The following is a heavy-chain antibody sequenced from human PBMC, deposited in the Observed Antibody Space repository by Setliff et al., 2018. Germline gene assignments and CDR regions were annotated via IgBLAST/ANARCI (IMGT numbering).Heavy chain of an antibody. CDR3: AISSLSICSGDTCPNAFDI. Sequence: ASVKVSCKASGDTFSTYALSWVRQAPGQGLEWMGWISAYNGDTTYTQNLQGRVTLTTDTSTTTAYMELRSLRSDDTAVYYCAISSLSICSGDTCPNAFDIWGQGTMVTVSS. CDR1: GDTFSTYA. V-gene: IGHV1-18*01. CDR2: ISAYNGDT. J-gene: IGHJ3*02. D-gene: IGHD2-15*01.